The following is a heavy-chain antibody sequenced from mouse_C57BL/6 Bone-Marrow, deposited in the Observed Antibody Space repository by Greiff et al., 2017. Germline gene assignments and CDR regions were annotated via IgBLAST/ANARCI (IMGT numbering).Heavy chain of an antibody. CDR2: ISYDGSN. CDR3: ARDSLWYFDV. V-gene: IGHV3-6*01. Sequence: EVKLQESGPGLVKPSQSLSLTCSVTGYSITSGYYWNWIRQFPGNKLEWMGYISYDGSNNYNPSLKNRISITRDTSKNQFFLKLNSVTTEDTATYYCARDSLWYFDVWGTGTTVTVSS. CDR1: GYSITSGYY. D-gene: IGHD6-2*01. J-gene: IGHJ1*03.